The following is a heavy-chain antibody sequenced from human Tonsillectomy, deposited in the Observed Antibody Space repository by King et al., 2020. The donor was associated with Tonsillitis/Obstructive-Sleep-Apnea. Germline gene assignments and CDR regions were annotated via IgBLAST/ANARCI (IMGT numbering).Heavy chain of an antibody. CDR1: VGSISRYY. V-gene: IGHV4-59*08. CDR2: VYYSGST. Sequence: VQLQSSCPVLVHPSSPLSLTCTVSVGSISRYYWSCIRPPPGQVLEWLGSVYYSGSTNYNPSLKSRVPITVATSKNQFSLRLRSVTAAATAGDDGARRGREGSAGAQDDDRDVGGKGTTGT. CDR3: ARRGREGSAGAQDDDRDV. J-gene: IGHJ6*03. D-gene: IGHD3-16*01.